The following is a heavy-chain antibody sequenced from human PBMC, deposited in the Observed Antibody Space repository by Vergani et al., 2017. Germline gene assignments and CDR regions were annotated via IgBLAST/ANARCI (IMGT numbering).Heavy chain of an antibody. D-gene: IGHD2/OR15-2a*01. V-gene: IGHV3-23*04. CDR2: ISGSGGST. CDR1: GFTFSSYA. CDR3: ATDSLGTTNFDY. Sequence: EVQLVESGGGLVQPGGSLRLSCAASGFTFSSYAMSWVRQAPGKGLEWVSAISGSGGSTYYADSVKGRFTISRDNSKNTPYLQMNSLRAEDTAVYYCATDSLGTTNFDYGGQGTLVTVSS. J-gene: IGHJ4*02.